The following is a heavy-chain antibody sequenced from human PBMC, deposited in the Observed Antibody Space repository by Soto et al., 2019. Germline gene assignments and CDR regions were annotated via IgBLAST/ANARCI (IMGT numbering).Heavy chain of an antibody. D-gene: IGHD2-2*01. V-gene: IGHV1-18*01. CDR2: ISAYSGNT. J-gene: IGHJ6*02. CDR1: GYTFTSYG. CDR3: ARTLSKETSCHPPYCYDYGMDV. Sequence: ASVKVSCKASGYTFTSYGITWVRQAPGQGLEWMGWISAYSGNTKYAQKFQGRVTMTTDTSTSTAYMELRSLRSDDTAVYYCARTLSKETSCHPPYCYDYGMDVWGQGTTVTSP.